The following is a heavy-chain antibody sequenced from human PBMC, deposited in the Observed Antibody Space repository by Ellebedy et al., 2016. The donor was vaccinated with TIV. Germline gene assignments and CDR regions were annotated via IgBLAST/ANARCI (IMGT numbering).Heavy chain of an antibody. CDR3: ARYSGSGTYYRNGMDV. J-gene: IGHJ6*02. CDR1: GYTFIDYG. Sequence: ASVKVSCKSSGYTFIDYGISWLRQAPGQGLDWMGWVSAYSGNTNYADNLQGRVTQTTNTSTDTAYMELRSLRSADTAVYYCARYSGSGTYYRNGMDVWGQGTTVTVSS. V-gene: IGHV1-18*01. CDR2: VSAYSGNT. D-gene: IGHD3-10*01.